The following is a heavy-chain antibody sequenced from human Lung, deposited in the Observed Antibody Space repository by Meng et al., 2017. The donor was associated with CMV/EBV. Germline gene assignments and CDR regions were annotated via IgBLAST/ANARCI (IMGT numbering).Heavy chain of an antibody. CDR2: INPNSGGT. J-gene: IGHJ4*02. D-gene: IGHD1-26*01. CDR1: GYTFTGYY. V-gene: IGHV1-2*02. CDR3: ARIASSGSYYPFDY. Sequence: ASGYTFTGYYMHWVRQAPGQGLEWMGWINPNSGGTNYAQKFQGRVTMTRDTSISTAYMELSRLRSDDTAGYYCARIASSGSYYPFDYWGQGTLVTVSS.